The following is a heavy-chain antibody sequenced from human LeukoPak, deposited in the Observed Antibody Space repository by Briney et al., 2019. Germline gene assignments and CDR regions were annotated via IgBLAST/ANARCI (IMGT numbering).Heavy chain of an antibody. Sequence: GGSLRLSCAAPGFTFSNAWMSWVRQAPGKGLEWVSVIYSGGSTYYADSVKGRFTISRDNSKNTLYLQMNSLRAEDTAVYYCARDLGGAIDYWGQGTLVTVSS. CDR1: GFTFSNAW. CDR3: ARDLGGAIDY. J-gene: IGHJ4*02. CDR2: IYSGGST. D-gene: IGHD3-16*01. V-gene: IGHV3-53*01.